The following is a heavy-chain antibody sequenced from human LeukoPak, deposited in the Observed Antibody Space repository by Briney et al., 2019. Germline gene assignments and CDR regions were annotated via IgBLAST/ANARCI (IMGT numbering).Heavy chain of an antibody. CDR2: IYYSGST. D-gene: IGHD3-3*01. CDR1: GGSISSYY. V-gene: IGHV4-59*12. CDR3: ARVARSGYLDY. J-gene: IGHJ4*02. Sequence: SETLSLTCTVSGGSISSYYWSWIRQPPGKGLEWMGYIYYSGSTNYNPSLKSRVTISVDTSKNQFSLKLSSVTAADAAVYYCARVARSGYLDYWGQGTLVTVSS.